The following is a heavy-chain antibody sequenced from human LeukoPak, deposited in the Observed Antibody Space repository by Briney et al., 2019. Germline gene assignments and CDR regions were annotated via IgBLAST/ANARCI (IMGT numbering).Heavy chain of an antibody. CDR2: ISYSDTTI. Sequence: GGSLRLSCAASGFTFSAYEMDWVRQVPGKGLEWVSYISYSDTTIYYADSVRGRFTISRDNAKNSLYLQMNSLRVEDAAVYYCAREALRCGGDGNDLWGHGTLVTVSS. V-gene: IGHV3-48*03. D-gene: IGHD2-21*02. J-gene: IGHJ4*01. CDR1: GFTFSAYE. CDR3: AREALRCGGDGNDL.